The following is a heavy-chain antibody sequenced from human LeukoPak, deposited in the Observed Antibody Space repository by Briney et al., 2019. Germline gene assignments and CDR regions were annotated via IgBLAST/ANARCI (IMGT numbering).Heavy chain of an antibody. CDR3: ARDLDSSGWRRHFDY. V-gene: IGHV3-64*01. J-gene: IGHJ4*02. Sequence: GGSLRLSCAASGFTFSSYAMHWARQAPGKGLEYVSAISSNGGSTYYANSVKGRFTISRDNSKNTLYLQMGSLRAEDMAVYYCARDLDSSGWRRHFDYWGQGTLVTVSS. CDR1: GFTFSSYA. CDR2: ISSNGGST. D-gene: IGHD6-19*01.